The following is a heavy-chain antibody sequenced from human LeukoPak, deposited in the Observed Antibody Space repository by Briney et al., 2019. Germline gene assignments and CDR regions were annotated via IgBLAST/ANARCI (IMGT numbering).Heavy chain of an antibody. J-gene: IGHJ4*02. CDR2: IIPILGTA. CDR1: GGTFSSYA. D-gene: IGHD3-22*01. V-gene: IGHV1-69*05. Sequence: SVKVSCKASGGTFSSYAISWVRQAPGQGLEWMGGIIPILGTANYAQKFQGRVTITTDESTSTAYMELSSLRSEDTAVYYCASAFHYYDSSGYFNFDYWGQGTLVTVSS. CDR3: ASAFHYYDSSGYFNFDY.